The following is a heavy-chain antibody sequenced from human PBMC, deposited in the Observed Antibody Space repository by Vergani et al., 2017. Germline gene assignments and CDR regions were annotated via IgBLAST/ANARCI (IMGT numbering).Heavy chain of an antibody. J-gene: IGHJ6*03. CDR2: INHSGST. D-gene: IGHD3-3*01. V-gene: IGHV4-34*01. Sequence: QLQLQESGPGLVKPSETLSLPCAVYGGSFSGYYWSWIRQPPGKGLEWIGEINHSGSTNYNPSLKSRVTISVDTSKNQFSLKLSSVTAADTAVDYCARGLAEYDFWSGYYKAPYMDVWGKGTTVTVSS. CDR1: GGSFSGYY. CDR3: ARGLAEYDFWSGYYKAPYMDV.